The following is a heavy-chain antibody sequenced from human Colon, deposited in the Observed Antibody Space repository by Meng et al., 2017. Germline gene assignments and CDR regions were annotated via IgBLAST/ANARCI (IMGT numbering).Heavy chain of an antibody. CDR2: VSYDGSNK. CDR3: ARVGYYDSSFEGLDY. V-gene: IGHV3-30*04. D-gene: IGHD3-22*01. Sequence: GESLKISCAASGFTFSGYAMHWVRQAPGKGLEWVAVVSYDGSNKYYADSVKGRFTISRDNSKNTLYLQMNSLRAEDTAVYYCARVGYYDSSFEGLDYWGQGTLVTVSS. J-gene: IGHJ4*02. CDR1: GFTFSGYA.